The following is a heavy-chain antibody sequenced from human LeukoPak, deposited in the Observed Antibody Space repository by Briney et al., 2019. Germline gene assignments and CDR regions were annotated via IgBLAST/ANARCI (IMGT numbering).Heavy chain of an antibody. Sequence: GGSLRLSCAASGFTFSSYWMNWARQAPGRGLEWVASINHNGNVNYYADSVKSRFTISRDNAKNSLYLQMSNLRAEDTAVYFCARGGGLDVWGQGATVTVSS. J-gene: IGHJ6*02. V-gene: IGHV3-7*03. CDR2: INHNGNVN. D-gene: IGHD3-16*01. CDR1: GFTFSSYW. CDR3: ARGGGLDV.